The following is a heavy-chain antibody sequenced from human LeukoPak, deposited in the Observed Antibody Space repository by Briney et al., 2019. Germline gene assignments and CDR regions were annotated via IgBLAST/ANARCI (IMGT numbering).Heavy chain of an antibody. V-gene: IGHV4-59*01. CDR2: IYYTGST. J-gene: IGHJ5*02. CDR1: GGSISPYY. CDR3: VRGKLGFDP. Sequence: PSETLSLTCTVSGGSISPYYWSWIRQPPGKGLEWIGNIYYTGSTNYNPSLKSRVTISVDTSKNQFSLKLSSVTAADTALYYCVRGKLGFDPWGQGTLVTVSS.